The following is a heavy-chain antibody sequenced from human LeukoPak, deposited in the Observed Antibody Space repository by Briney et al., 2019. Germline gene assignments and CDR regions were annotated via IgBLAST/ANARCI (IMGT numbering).Heavy chain of an antibody. CDR1: GGSITSGDYF. CDR3: ARPYYYDSRIDP. Sequence: ASETLSLTCTVSGGSITSGDYFWSWIRQPPGKGLEWIAYMYYSGSTYYNPSLRSRVTMSADTSKNQFSLKLSSVAAADTAVYYCARPYYYDSRIDPWGQGTLVTVSS. J-gene: IGHJ5*02. V-gene: IGHV4-30-4*01. D-gene: IGHD3-22*01. CDR2: MYYSGST.